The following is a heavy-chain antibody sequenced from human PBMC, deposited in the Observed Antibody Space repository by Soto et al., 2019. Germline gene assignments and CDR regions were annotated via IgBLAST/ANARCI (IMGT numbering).Heavy chain of an antibody. Sequence: SETLSLTCAVYGGSFSGYYWSWIRQPPGKGLEWIGEINHSGSNNYNPSLKSRVTRSVETSKNRSSLKLDSVTAAGTAVYYCARGIWARLDHAFDIWGQGTMVTVSS. CDR2: INHSGSN. J-gene: IGHJ3*02. V-gene: IGHV4-34*01. CDR1: GGSFSGYY. D-gene: IGHD6-19*01. CDR3: ARGIWARLDHAFDI.